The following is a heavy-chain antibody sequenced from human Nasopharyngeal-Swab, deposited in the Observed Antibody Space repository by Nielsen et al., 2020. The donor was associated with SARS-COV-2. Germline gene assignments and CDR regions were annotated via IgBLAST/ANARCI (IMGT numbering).Heavy chain of an antibody. Sequence: GGSLRLSCAASGFTFSDYYMSWIRQAPGKGLEWVSYISSSGSTIYYADSVKGRFTISRDNAKNSLYLQMNSLGAEDTAIYYCAGDYYGSGRIAYWGQGTLVTVSS. CDR3: AGDYYGSGRIAY. CDR1: GFTFSDYY. J-gene: IGHJ4*02. V-gene: IGHV3-11*01. D-gene: IGHD3-10*01. CDR2: ISSSGSTI.